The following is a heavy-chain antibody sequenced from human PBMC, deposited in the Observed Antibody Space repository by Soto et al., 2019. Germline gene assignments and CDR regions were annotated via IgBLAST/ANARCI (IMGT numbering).Heavy chain of an antibody. CDR3: ARDHWSYCSGGSCNIY. Sequence: ASVKVSCKASGYTFTSYGISWVRQAPGQGLEWMGWISAYNGNTNYAQKLQGRVTMTTDTSTSTAYMELRSLRSDDTAVYYCARDHWSYCSGGSCNIYWGHGTLVTVSS. CDR2: ISAYNGNT. CDR1: GYTFTSYG. J-gene: IGHJ4*01. D-gene: IGHD2-15*01. V-gene: IGHV1-18*01.